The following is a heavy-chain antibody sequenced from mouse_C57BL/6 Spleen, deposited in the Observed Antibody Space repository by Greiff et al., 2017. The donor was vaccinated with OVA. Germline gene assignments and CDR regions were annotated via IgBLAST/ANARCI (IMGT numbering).Heavy chain of an antibody. CDR1: GYSITSGYY. D-gene: IGHD1-1*02. Sequence: EVKLMESGPGLVKPSQSLSLTCSVTGYSITSGYYWNWIRQFPGNKLEWMGYISYDGSNNYNPSLKNRISITRDTSKNQFFLKLNSVTTEDTATYYCARGGWFDVWGTGTTVTVSS. V-gene: IGHV3-6*01. CDR2: ISYDGSN. CDR3: ARGGWFDV. J-gene: IGHJ1*03.